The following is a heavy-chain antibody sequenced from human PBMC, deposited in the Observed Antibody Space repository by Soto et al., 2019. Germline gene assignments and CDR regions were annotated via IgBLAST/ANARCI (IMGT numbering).Heavy chain of an antibody. Sequence: ASVKVSCKASGYTFTGYYMHWVRQAPGQGLEWMGWINPNSGGTNYAQKFQGRVTMTRDTSTSTAYMELRSLTSDDTAVYYCARETIAVAGTRGGFDFWGQGTLVTVSS. CDR1: GYTFTGYY. V-gene: IGHV1-2*02. CDR3: ARETIAVAGTRGGFDF. CDR2: INPNSGGT. J-gene: IGHJ4*02. D-gene: IGHD6-19*01.